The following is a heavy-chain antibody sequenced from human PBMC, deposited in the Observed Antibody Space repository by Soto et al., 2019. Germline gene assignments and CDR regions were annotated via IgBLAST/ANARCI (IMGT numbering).Heavy chain of an antibody. CDR2: TYYRSKWYN. D-gene: IGHD6-19*01. Sequence: PSQTLSLTCAISGDSVSSNSAAWNWIRQSPSRGLEWLGRTYYRSKWYNDYAVSVKSRITIDPDTSKNQCSLQLNSVTPEDTAVYYCARDLRMGIAVAGAYYYYGMDVLGQGTTVTVSS. J-gene: IGHJ6*02. CDR3: ARDLRMGIAVAGAYYYYGMDV. V-gene: IGHV6-1*01. CDR1: GDSVSSNSAA.